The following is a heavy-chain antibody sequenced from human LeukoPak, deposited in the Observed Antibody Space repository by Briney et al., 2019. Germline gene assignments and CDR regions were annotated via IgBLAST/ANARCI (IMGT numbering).Heavy chain of an antibody. J-gene: IGHJ4*02. CDR3: ARDLEGYHYGSGNYPQ. Sequence: ASMKVSCKASGYTFTGYYIHWLRQAPGQGLEWMGFINPNSGGTNYAQKFQGRVTMTRDTSISTAYMELSSLTSDNTAVYYCARDLEGYHYGSGNYPQWGQGTLITVSS. CDR2: INPNSGGT. D-gene: IGHD3-10*01. CDR1: GYTFTGYY. V-gene: IGHV1-2*02.